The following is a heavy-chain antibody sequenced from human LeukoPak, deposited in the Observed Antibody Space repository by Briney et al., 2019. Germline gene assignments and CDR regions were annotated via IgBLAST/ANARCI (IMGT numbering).Heavy chain of an antibody. V-gene: IGHV3-30-3*01. D-gene: IGHD4-17*01. J-gene: IGHJ6*02. CDR3: ARASGTTVTSSHYGMDV. CDR2: ISYDGSNK. CDR1: GFTFSSYA. Sequence: PGGSLRLSCAASGFTFSSYAMHWVRQAPGKGLEWAAVISYDGSNKYYADSVKGRSTISRDNSKNTLYLQMNSLRAEDTAVYYCARASGTTVTSSHYGMDVWGQGTTVTVSS.